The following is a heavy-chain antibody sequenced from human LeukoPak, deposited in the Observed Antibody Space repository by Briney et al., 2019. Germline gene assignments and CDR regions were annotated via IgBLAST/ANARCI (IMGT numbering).Heavy chain of an antibody. D-gene: IGHD3-16*01. CDR2: VNSDGSGT. V-gene: IGHV3-74*01. J-gene: IGHJ4*02. CDR1: GFAFSSYD. CDR3: VCLGLGGLSLD. Sequence: GGSLRLSCAACGFAFSSYDMHWVRQAPGKGLVWVSRVNSDGSGTDYADSVKGRFTISRDNAKNTRYLQMNSLRVEDTAVYYCVCLGLGGLSLDWGQGTLVTVSS.